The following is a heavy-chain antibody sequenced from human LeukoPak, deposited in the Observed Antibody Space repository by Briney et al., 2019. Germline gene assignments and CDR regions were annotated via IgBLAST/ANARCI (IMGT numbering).Heavy chain of an antibody. CDR2: IYYSGST. D-gene: IGHD3-22*01. V-gene: IGHV4-30-4*08. Sequence: SQTLSLTCTVSGGSISSGDYYWSWIRQPPGKGLEWIGYIYYSGSTYYNPSLKSRVTISVDTSKNQFSLKLSSVTAADTAVYYCARLCPPYYYDSSGYYSTDYWGQGTLVTVSS. CDR3: ARLCPPYYYDSSGYYSTDY. J-gene: IGHJ4*02. CDR1: GGSISSGDYY.